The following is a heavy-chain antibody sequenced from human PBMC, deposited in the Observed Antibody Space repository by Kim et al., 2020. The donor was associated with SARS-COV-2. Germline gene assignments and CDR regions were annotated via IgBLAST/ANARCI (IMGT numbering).Heavy chain of an antibody. CDR2: IKEHGTET. CDR3: ARGPNYGEFADFFDY. V-gene: IGHV3-7*01. Sequence: GGSLRLSCAASGFTLTSHWMSWVRQAPGKGLEWVANIKEHGTETYYADSVRGRFTISRDPAKNSLYLQMNYLRAEDTALYYCARGPNYGEFADFFDYWGQGTHVTVFS. CDR1: GFTLTSHW. J-gene: IGHJ4*02. D-gene: IGHD4-17*01.